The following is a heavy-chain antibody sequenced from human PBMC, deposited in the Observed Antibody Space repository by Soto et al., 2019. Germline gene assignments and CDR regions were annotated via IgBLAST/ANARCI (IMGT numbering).Heavy chain of an antibody. CDR3: ARGAVAGWYYFDH. D-gene: IGHD6-19*01. CDR1: GAAINSGEFY. V-gene: IGHV4-30-4*01. Sequence: PSETLSLTCTVSGAAINSGEFYWSWLRQPPGKGLEWIGYIYHSGATFYNRPLEGRVMMSVDTSKNQFSLKLTSMTAADTAVYYCARGAVAGWYYFDHWGQGLPVTVSS. J-gene: IGHJ4*02. CDR2: IYHSGAT.